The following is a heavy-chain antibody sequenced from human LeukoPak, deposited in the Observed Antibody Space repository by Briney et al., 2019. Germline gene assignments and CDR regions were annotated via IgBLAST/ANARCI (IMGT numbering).Heavy chain of an antibody. J-gene: IGHJ4*02. CDR3: ARGRDYGYVWGSYRPYYFDY. Sequence: SETLSLTCAVSGYSISSGYYWGWIRPPPGKGLEWIGSIYHSGSTYYNPSLKSRFTISVDTSKNQFSLKLSSVTAADTAVYYCARGRDYGYVWGSYRPYYFDYWGQGTLVTVSA. CDR1: GYSISSGYY. D-gene: IGHD3-16*02. CDR2: IYHSGST. V-gene: IGHV4-38-2*01.